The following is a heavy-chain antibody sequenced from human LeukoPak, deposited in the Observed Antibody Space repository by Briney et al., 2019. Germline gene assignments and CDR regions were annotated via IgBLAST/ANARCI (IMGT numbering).Heavy chain of an antibody. CDR3: ARGTLYCGGDCYSVYYYYMDV. CDR1: GFTSSSYA. D-gene: IGHD2-21*01. V-gene: IGHV3-23*01. Sequence: PGGSLRLSCAASGFTSSSYAMSWVRQAPGKGLEWVSAISGSGGSTYYADSVKGRFTISRDNAKNSLYLQMNSLRAEDTAVYYCARGTLYCGGDCYSVYYYYMDVWGKGTTVTVSS. CDR2: ISGSGGST. J-gene: IGHJ6*03.